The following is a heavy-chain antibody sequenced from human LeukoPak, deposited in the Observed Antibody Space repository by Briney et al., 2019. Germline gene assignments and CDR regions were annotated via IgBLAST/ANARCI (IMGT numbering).Heavy chain of an antibody. Sequence: GESLKISCKDSGYSFTSYWIGWVRQMPGKGLGWMGIIYPGDSDTRYSPSFQGQVTISADKSISTAYLQWSSLKASDTAMYYCASLIAAAGTKVDYWGQGTLVTVSS. D-gene: IGHD6-13*01. J-gene: IGHJ4*02. CDR3: ASLIAAAGTKVDY. CDR1: GYSFTSYW. CDR2: IYPGDSDT. V-gene: IGHV5-51*01.